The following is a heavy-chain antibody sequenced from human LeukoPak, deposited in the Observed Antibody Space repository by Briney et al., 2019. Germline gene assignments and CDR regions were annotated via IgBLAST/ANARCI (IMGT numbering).Heavy chain of an antibody. CDR2: AYYRSKWYT. CDR3: ARVLGQYYGFDY. D-gene: IGHD3-10*01. CDR1: GDXVSSNSAA. J-gene: IGHJ4*02. V-gene: IGHV6-1*01. Sequence: SQTLSLTCAISGDXVSSNSAAWNWIRQSPSRGLEWLGRAYYRSKWYTDYAESVKSRIIINSDTSKNQFSLQLNSVTPEDTAVYYCARVLGQYYGFDYWGQGTLVTVSS.